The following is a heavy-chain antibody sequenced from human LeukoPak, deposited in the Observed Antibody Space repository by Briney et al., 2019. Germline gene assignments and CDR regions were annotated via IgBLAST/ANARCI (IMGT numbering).Heavy chain of an antibody. V-gene: IGHV4-59*01. D-gene: IGHD6-13*01. CDR1: GGSLSSYY. J-gene: IGHJ4*02. CDR3: ATRESAAGRTADY. Sequence: SETLSLTCTVSGGSLSSYYWSWIRQPPGQGLEWIGYIYYSGSTNYNPSLKSRVTISVDTSKNQFSLKLSSVTAADTAVYYCATRESAAGRTADYWGQGTLVTVSS. CDR2: IYYSGST.